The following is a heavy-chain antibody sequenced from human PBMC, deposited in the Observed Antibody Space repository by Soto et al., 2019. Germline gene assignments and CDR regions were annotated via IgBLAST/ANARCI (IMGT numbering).Heavy chain of an antibody. J-gene: IGHJ6*02. CDR3: ARLYYDYV. CDR2: VSLDSDSI. D-gene: IGHD3-3*01. V-gene: IGHV3-48*02. Sequence: PGWSLRLSCRASGSDFSTYSMNWVRQAPGQGLEWIAYVSLDSDSIQYADSVKGRFTISRDDAENSLYLQMDSLRDEDTATYYCARLYYDYVWGQGTTVTVSS. CDR1: GSDFSTYS.